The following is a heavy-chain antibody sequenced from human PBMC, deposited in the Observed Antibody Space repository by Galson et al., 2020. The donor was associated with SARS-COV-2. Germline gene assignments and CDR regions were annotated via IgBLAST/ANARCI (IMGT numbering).Heavy chain of an antibody. CDR3: ARTDGYKSYFDY. V-gene: IGHV3-30-3*01. Sequence: GGSLSLSCAASGFTFSSYAMHWVRQAPGKGLEWVAVISYDGSNKYYADSVKGRFTISRDNSKNTLYLQMNSLRAEDTAVYYCARTDGYKSYFDYWGQGTLVTVSS. CDR1: GFTFSSYA. J-gene: IGHJ4*02. CDR2: ISYDGSNK. D-gene: IGHD5-12*01.